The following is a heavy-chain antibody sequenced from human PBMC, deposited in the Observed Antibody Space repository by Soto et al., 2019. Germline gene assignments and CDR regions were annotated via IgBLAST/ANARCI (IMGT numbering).Heavy chain of an antibody. CDR1: GFTFDDYA. CDR2: ISWNSGSI. V-gene: IGHV3-9*01. Sequence: EVQLVESGGGLVQPGRSLRLSCAASGFTFDDYAMHWVRQAPGKGLEWVSGISWNSGSIGYADSVKGRFTISRDNAKNSLYLQMNSLRAEDTALYYCAKDISSGWHRNDAFDIWGQWTMVTVSS. D-gene: IGHD6-19*01. J-gene: IGHJ3*02. CDR3: AKDISSGWHRNDAFDI.